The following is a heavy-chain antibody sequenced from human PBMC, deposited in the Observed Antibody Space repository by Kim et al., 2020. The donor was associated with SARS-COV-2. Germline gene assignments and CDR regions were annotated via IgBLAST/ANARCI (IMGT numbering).Heavy chain of an antibody. CDR2: IIPILGIA. D-gene: IGHD2-2*01. J-gene: IGHJ4*02. Sequence: SVKVSCKASGGTFSSYAISWVRQAPGQGLEWMGRIIPILGIANYAQKFQGRVTITADKSTSTAYMELSSLRSEDTAVYYCATDIVVVPADGFDYWGQGTLVTVSS. CDR3: ATDIVVVPADGFDY. CDR1: GGTFSSYA. V-gene: IGHV1-69*04.